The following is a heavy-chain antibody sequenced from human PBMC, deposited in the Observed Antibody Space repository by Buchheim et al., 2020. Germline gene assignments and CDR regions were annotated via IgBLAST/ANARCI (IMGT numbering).Heavy chain of an antibody. CDR3: ARESNGSGSYYYYYYGMDV. Sequence: QVQLVESGGGVVQPGRSLRLSCAASGFTFSNYAMHWVRQAPGKGLEWVAVISYDGSNKYYADSVKGRFTISRDNSKNTLYLQMNSLRAEDTAVYYCARESNGSGSYYYYYYGMDVWGQGTT. CDR1: GFTFSNYA. J-gene: IGHJ6*02. CDR2: ISYDGSNK. D-gene: IGHD3-10*01. V-gene: IGHV3-30*04.